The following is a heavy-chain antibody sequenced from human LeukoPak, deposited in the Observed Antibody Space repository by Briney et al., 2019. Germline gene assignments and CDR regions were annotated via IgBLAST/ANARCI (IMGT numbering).Heavy chain of an antibody. CDR1: GFTFSSYG. V-gene: IGHV3-30*18. CDR3: AKVRYSGSHQTLDY. Sequence: GGSLRLSCAASGFTFSSYGMHWVRQAPGKGLEWVAVISYDGSNKYYADSVKGRFTISRDNSKNTLYLQMNSLRAEDTAVYYCAKVRYSGSHQTLDYWGQGTLVTVSS. J-gene: IGHJ4*02. CDR2: ISYDGSNK. D-gene: IGHD1-26*01.